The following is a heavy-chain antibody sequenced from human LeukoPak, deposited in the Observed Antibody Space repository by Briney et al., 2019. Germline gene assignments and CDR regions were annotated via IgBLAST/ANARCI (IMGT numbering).Heavy chain of an antibody. CDR2: IYTSGST. V-gene: IGHV4-4*07. J-gene: IGHJ4*02. CDR1: GGFISNYY. Sequence: SETLSLTCTVSGGFISNYYWSWIRQPAGKGLEWIGRIYTSGSTNYNSSLKSRVTMSVDTSKNQFSLKLSSVTAADTAVYYCARGTDTAMYVDYWGQGTLVTVSS. CDR3: ARGTDTAMYVDY. D-gene: IGHD5-18*01.